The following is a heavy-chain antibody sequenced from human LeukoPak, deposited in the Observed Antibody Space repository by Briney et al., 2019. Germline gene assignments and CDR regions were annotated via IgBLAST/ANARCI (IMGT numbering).Heavy chain of an antibody. Sequence: GGSLRLSCAASGFTLCAYVMHWVRQAPGKGLEWVALIWYDGSRKYYADSVKGRFTISRDDSKNTVFLQMNSLRAEDTAVFSSARNGGSGYSMDVWGQGTTVTVSS. CDR3: ARNGGSGYSMDV. CDR1: GFTLCAYV. D-gene: IGHD2-8*01. J-gene: IGHJ6*02. CDR2: IWYDGSRK. V-gene: IGHV3-33*08.